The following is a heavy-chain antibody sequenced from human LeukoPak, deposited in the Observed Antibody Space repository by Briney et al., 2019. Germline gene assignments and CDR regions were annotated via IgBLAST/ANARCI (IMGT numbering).Heavy chain of an antibody. V-gene: IGHV1-8*01. Sequence: ASEKVSCKASGYTFTSYDINWVRQATGQGLEWMGWMNPNSGNTGYAQKFQGRVTMTRNTSISTAYMELSSLRSENTAVYYCARGLYYDPGDWFDPWGQGTLVTVSS. CDR2: MNPNSGNT. CDR1: GYTFTSYD. CDR3: ARGLYYDPGDWFDP. D-gene: IGHD3-10*01. J-gene: IGHJ5*02.